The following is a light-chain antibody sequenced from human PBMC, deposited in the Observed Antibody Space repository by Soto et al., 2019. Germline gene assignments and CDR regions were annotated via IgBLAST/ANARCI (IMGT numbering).Light chain of an antibody. J-gene: IGLJ7*01. V-gene: IGLV1-47*01. CDR2: RNN. CDR3: EAWDDSLSGHAV. CDR1: SSNIGSNY. Sequence: QSVLTQPPSASGTPGQRVTISCSGSSSNIGSNYVYWYQQLPGTAPKLLIYRNNQRPSGVPDRFSGSKSGTSASLAISGLRSEDEADYYCEAWDDSLSGHAVFGGGTKLTVL.